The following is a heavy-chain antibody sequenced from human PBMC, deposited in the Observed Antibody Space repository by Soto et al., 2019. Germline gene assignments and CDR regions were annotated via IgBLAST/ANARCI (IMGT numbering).Heavy chain of an antibody. J-gene: IGHJ6*02. Sequence: PGGSLRLSCTDSGFSFNTYVMHWVRQGPGNGLEWVAFISYDSTKTYYADSVKGRFTISRDNSNSALYVQMNSLTGEDTAVYYCARTRSAWSDFHYYSLDVWGQGTTVTVSS. CDR3: ARTRSAWSDFHYYSLDV. CDR1: GFSFNTYV. CDR2: ISYDSTKT. D-gene: IGHD1-26*01. V-gene: IGHV3-30*03.